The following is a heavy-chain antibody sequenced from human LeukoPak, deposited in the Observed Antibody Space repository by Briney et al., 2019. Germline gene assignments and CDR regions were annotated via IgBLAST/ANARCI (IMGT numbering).Heavy chain of an antibody. D-gene: IGHD5-18*01. CDR2: IYYSGST. V-gene: IGHV4-61*01. CDR3: ARDLDTQNAFDI. J-gene: IGHJ3*02. CDR1: GGSISSGSYY. Sequence: PSETLSLTCTVSGGSISSGSYYWSWIRQPPGKGLEWIGYIYYSGSTNYNPSLKSRVTISVDTSKNQFSLKLSSVTAADTAVYYCARDLDTQNAFDIWGQGTMVTVSS.